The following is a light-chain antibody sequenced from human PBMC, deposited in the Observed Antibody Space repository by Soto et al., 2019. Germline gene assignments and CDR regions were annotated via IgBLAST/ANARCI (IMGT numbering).Light chain of an antibody. V-gene: IGLV2-14*01. J-gene: IGLJ2*01. CDR3: SSYTTRGTLV. Sequence: QSVLTQPASVSGSPGQSITISCTGNSSDIGGYNSVSWYQQHPGKAPKVMLVEVSDRPSGVSNRFSGSKSGNTASLTISELQAEDEADDYCSSYTTRGTLVFGGGTKLTVL. CDR2: EVS. CDR1: SSDIGGYNS.